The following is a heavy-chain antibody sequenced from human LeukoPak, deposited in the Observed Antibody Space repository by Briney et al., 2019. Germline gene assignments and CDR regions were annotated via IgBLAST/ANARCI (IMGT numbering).Heavy chain of an antibody. CDR3: ARDPPYCSSTSCYSLAGTRDDAFDI. CDR1: GFTFSSYE. J-gene: IGHJ3*02. CDR2: ISSSSSYI. Sequence: GGSLRLSCAASGFTFSSYEMNWVRQAPGKGLEWVSSISSSSSYIYYADSVKGRFTISRDNAKNSLYLQMNSLRAEDTAVYYCARDPPYCSSTSCYSLAGTRDDAFDIWGQGTMVTVSS. D-gene: IGHD2-2*01. V-gene: IGHV3-21*01.